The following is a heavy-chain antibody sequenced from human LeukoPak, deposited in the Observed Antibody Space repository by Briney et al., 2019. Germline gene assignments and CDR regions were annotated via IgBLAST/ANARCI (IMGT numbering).Heavy chain of an antibody. J-gene: IGHJ5*02. D-gene: IGHD3-9*01. Sequence: GGSLRLSCAASGFPFDNYGMAWVRQAPGKGLEWVSGITWNGGTTAYADSVKGRFTISRHNANNSLYLQMDSLRAEDTAVYYCARDGDYDILIGFNWFDPWGQGTLVTVSS. CDR2: ITWNGGTT. CDR1: GFPFDNYG. V-gene: IGHV3-20*04. CDR3: ARDGDYDILIGFNWFDP.